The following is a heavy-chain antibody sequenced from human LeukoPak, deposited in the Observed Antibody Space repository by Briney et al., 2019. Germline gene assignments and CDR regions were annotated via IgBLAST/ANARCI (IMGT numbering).Heavy chain of an antibody. D-gene: IGHD3-10*01. CDR3: ARLPNSGADLTWFDP. CDR1: GCRFPYHW. CDR2: IYPGDSDT. V-gene: IGHV5-51*01. J-gene: IGHJ5*02. Sequence: GESLKISCKASGCRFPYHWIAWVRQMPGKGLEWMGIIYPGDSDTRYSPSFQGQVTISTDKSINTAYLQWSSLKASDTAMYYCARLPNSGADLTWFDPWGQGTLVSVSS.